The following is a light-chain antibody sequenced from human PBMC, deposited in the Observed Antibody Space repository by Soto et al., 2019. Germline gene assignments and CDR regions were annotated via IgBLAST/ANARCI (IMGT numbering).Light chain of an antibody. CDR1: TGAVTSGYY. J-gene: IGLJ1*01. CDR2: STS. CDR3: LLYYGGVYV. Sequence: QAVVTQEPSLTVSPGGTVTLTCASSTGAVTSGYYPNWFQQKPGQAPRSLIYSTSNTHSWTPARFSGSLLGGKAALTLSGVQPEDEAYYYCLLYYGGVYVFGTGTKLTVL. V-gene: IGLV7-43*01.